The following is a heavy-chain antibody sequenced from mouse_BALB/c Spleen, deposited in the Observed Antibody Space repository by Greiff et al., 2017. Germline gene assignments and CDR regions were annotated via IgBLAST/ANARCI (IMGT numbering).Heavy chain of an antibody. CDR3: ARDSGATRFAY. V-gene: IGHV7-3*02. J-gene: IGHJ3*01. D-gene: IGHD6-1*01. Sequence: EVKVVESGGGLVQPGGSLRLSCATSGFTFTDYYMSWVRQPPGKALEWLGFIRNKANGYTTEYSASVKGRFTISRDNSQSILYLQMNTLRAEDSATYYCARDSGATRFAYWGQVTLVTVSA. CDR1: GFTFTDYY. CDR2: IRNKANGYTT.